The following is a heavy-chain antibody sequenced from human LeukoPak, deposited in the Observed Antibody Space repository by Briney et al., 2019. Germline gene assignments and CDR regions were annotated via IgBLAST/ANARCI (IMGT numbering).Heavy chain of an antibody. J-gene: IGHJ4*02. CDR2: ISYDGSNK. D-gene: IGHD3-9*01. CDR3: AREVRDILTGYYFDY. V-gene: IGHV3-30*04. CDR1: GFTFSSYA. Sequence: PGGSLRLSCAASGFTFSSYAMHWVRQAPGKGLERVAVISYDGSNKYYADSVKGRFTISRDNFKNTLYLQMNSLRAEDTAAYYCAREVRDILTGYYFDYWGQGTLVTVSS.